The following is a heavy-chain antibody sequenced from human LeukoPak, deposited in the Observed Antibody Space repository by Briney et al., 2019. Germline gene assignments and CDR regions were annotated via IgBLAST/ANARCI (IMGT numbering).Heavy chain of an antibody. CDR2: ISAYNANI. D-gene: IGHD3-16*01. CDR3: VRGPRSYADY. V-gene: IGHV1-18*01. Sequence: ASVKVSCKASGYTFTTFGISWVRQAPGQGLEWLGWISAYNANINYAQKFQGRVTMTTDTSTNTAYMELRSLRSDDTAVYYCVRGPRSYADYWGQGTLVTVSS. CDR1: GYTFTTFG. J-gene: IGHJ4*02.